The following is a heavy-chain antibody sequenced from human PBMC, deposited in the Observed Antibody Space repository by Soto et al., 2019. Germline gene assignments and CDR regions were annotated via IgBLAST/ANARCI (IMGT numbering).Heavy chain of an antibody. V-gene: IGHV3-23*01. CDR2: ISGSGGNT. CDR1: GFTFSFFS. D-gene: IGHD5-12*01. J-gene: IGHJ4*02. CDR3: TRDTAGYKDY. Sequence: VPLLESGGGLVQPGGSLRLSCAASGFTFSFFSMSWVRQAPGKGLEWVSVISGSGGNTYYADSVKGRFTISRDNSKNRLFLQMSGLTAGDTAVYYCTRDTAGYKDYWGQGTLVTVSS.